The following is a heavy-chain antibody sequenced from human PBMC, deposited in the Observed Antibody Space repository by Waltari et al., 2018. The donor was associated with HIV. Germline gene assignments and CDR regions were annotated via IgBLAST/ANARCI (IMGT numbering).Heavy chain of an antibody. CDR2: INEDGSEK. CDR3: ARGPDDCEKGVCYAFDI. CDR1: AFNFRNYW. D-gene: IGHD2-8*01. V-gene: IGHV3-7*03. Sequence: EMWFVESGGGLVQPGGFLRLSCSASAFNFRNYWMSRFRQVPGKGLEWLANINEDGSEKNYVDSLRGRFTISRDNARNTLYLQMNSLSLEDTAMYYCARGPDDCEKGVCYAFDIWGQGTMVTVSS. J-gene: IGHJ3*02.